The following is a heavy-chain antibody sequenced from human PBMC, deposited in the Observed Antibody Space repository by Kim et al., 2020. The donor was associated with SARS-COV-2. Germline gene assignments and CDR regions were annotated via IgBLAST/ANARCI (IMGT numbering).Heavy chain of an antibody. Sequence: ASVKVSCKASGYTFTSYDINWVRQATGQGLEWMGWMNPNSGNTGYAQKFHGRVTMTRNTSISTAYMELSSLRSEDTAVYYCARLLGGSGKNWLGPWGQGTLVTVSS. D-gene: IGHD3-10*01. J-gene: IGHJ5*02. CDR3: ARLLGGSGKNWLGP. CDR1: GYTFTSYD. CDR2: MNPNSGNT. V-gene: IGHV1-8*01.